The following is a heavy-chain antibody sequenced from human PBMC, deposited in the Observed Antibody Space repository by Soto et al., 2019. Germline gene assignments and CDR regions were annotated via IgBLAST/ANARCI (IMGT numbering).Heavy chain of an antibody. CDR1: GFPFSAFW. D-gene: IGHD6-19*01. J-gene: IGHJ4*02. Sequence: EVQLVESGGGIFRPGESLRLSCVASGFPFSAFWMHWVRQVPGKGLEWVSLINTDGSKTFYADSVKGRFTTSRDNAKNAVYLQMSGLGAEETVNYYCVGDVRRGWPTVDFWGQGALVNVSS. V-gene: IGHV3-74*01. CDR2: INTDGSKT. CDR3: VGDVRRGWPTVDF.